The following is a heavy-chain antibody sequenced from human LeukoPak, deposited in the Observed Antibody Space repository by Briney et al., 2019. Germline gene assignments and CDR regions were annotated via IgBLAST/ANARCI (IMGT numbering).Heavy chain of an antibody. CDR1: GFTFSSYA. J-gene: IGHJ4*02. CDR2: ISGTGSST. CDR3: AKDYGPSYGYCSGGNCYSGYFDY. D-gene: IGHD2-15*01. Sequence: PGGSLRLSCAASGFTFSSYAMSWVRQAPGKGLEWVSAISGTGSSTYYADSVKGRFTISRDNSKNTLYLQMKSLRAEDTAVYYCAKDYGPSYGYCSGGNCYSGYFDYWGQGTLVTVSS. V-gene: IGHV3-23*01.